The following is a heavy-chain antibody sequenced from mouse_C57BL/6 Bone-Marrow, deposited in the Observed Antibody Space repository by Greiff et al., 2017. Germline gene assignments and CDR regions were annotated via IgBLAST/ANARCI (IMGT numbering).Heavy chain of an antibody. J-gene: IGHJ4*01. V-gene: IGHV1-69*01. Sequence: QVQLQQPGAELVMPGASVKLSCKASGYTFTSYWMHWVKQRPGQGLEWIGEIDPSDSYPNYNQKFKGKSTLTVDKSSSTAYMQRSSLTSEDSAVYYCARTGYYDYFYAMDYWGQGTSVTVAS. CDR2: IDPSDSYP. D-gene: IGHD2-4*01. CDR3: ARTGYYDYFYAMDY. CDR1: GYTFTSYW.